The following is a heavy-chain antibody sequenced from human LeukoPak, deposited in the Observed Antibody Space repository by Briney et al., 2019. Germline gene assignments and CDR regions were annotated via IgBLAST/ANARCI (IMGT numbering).Heavy chain of an antibody. V-gene: IGHV3-13*01. J-gene: IGHJ6*02. CDR1: GFTFSNYD. CDR3: ARGSGPRYGLDV. CDR2: IGTAGDT. D-gene: IGHD3-10*01. Sequence: GGSLRLSCAASGFTFSNYDMHWVRQATGKGLEWVSAIGTAGDTYYLGSVKGRFTISRENAENSLYLQMNSLRAEDTAVYYCARGSGPRYGLDVWGQGTTVTVSS.